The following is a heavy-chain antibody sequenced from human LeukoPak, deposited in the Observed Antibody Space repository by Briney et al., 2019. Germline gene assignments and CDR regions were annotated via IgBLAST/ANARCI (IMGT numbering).Heavy chain of an antibody. CDR3: ARGYYYDSSGYYHAGWFDP. V-gene: IGHV1-8*01. J-gene: IGHJ5*02. Sequence: GTSVKVSCKASGYTFTSYDINWVRQATGQGLEWIGWMNRNSGNTGYAQKFQGRVTMTRNTSISTAYMELSSLRSEDTAVYYCARGYYYDSSGYYHAGWFDPWGQGTLVTVSS. D-gene: IGHD3-22*01. CDR2: MNRNSGNT. CDR1: GYTFTSYD.